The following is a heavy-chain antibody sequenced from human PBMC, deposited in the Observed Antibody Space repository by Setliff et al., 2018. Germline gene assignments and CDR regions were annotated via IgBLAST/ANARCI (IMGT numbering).Heavy chain of an antibody. J-gene: IGHJ6*03. CDR2: IYYTGDP. Sequence: SETLSLTCTVSGGSLRGNAIFWGWIRQPPGKGLEWIGSIYYTGDPYYNPSLKSRVTMSVDTSRNQLSLKLTSVAAADTAVYYCARHVGSRSRGYNYYYYYMDVWGKGTTVTVSS. CDR3: ARHVGSRSRGYNYYYYYMDV. V-gene: IGHV4-39*01. CDR1: GGSLRGNAIF. D-gene: IGHD3-10*01.